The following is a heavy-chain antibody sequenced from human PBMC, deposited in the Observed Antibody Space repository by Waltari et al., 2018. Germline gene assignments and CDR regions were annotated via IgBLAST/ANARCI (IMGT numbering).Heavy chain of an antibody. Sequence: EVQLVESGGGVVQPGGFLKHSCAASGFPFWCFWIVWVRQTPGKGLEWVANIKKDGSETYYVDSVKGRFTISRDNAKNSLYLQMNSLRAEDTAVYYCARLGGKNAPAGYWGQGTLVTVSS. D-gene: IGHD6-25*01. J-gene: IGHJ4*02. V-gene: IGHV3-7*01. CDR2: IKKDGSET. CDR3: ARLGGKNAPAGY. CDR1: GFPFWCFW.